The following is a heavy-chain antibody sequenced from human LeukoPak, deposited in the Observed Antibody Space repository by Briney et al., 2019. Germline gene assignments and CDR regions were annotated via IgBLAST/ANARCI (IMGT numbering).Heavy chain of an antibody. V-gene: IGHV3-30-3*01. Sequence: GGSLRLSCAASGFTFSSYAMHWVRQAPGKGLEWVAVILYDGSNKYYADSVKGRFTISRDNSKNTLYLQMNSLRAEDTAVYYCARPRYSGSYLHSYFDYWGQGTLVTVSS. J-gene: IGHJ4*02. D-gene: IGHD1-26*01. CDR1: GFTFSSYA. CDR2: ILYDGSNK. CDR3: ARPRYSGSYLHSYFDY.